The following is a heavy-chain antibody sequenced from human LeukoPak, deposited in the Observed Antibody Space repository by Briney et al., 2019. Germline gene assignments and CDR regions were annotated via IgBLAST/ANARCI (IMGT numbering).Heavy chain of an antibody. D-gene: IGHD6-19*01. CDR1: GFTFSSYA. CDR3: AKVLYSGWYIYYGMDV. J-gene: IGHJ6*02. CDR2: ISGSGGGT. V-gene: IGHV3-23*01. Sequence: GGSLRLSCAASGFTFSSYAMSWVRQAPGKGLEWVSAISGSGGGTYYADSVKGRFTISRDNSKNTLYLQMNSLRAEDTAVYYCAKVLYSGWYIYYGMDVWGQGTTVTVSS.